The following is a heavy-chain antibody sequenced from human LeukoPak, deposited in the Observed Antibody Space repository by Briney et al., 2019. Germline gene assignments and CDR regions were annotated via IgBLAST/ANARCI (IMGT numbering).Heavy chain of an antibody. CDR3: ARRYSSSWPYYYYYYMDV. V-gene: IGHV4-39*01. Sequence: SETLSLTCTVSGGSISSSSYYWGWIRQPPGKGLEWIGSIYYNGSTYYNPSLKSRVTISVDTSKNQFSLKLSSVTAADTAVYYCARRYSSSWPYYYYYYMDVWGKGTTVTVSS. D-gene: IGHD6-13*01. CDR1: GGSISSSSYY. J-gene: IGHJ6*03. CDR2: IYYNGST.